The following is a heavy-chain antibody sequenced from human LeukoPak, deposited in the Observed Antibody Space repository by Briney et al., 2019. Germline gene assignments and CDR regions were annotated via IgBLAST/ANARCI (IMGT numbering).Heavy chain of an antibody. D-gene: IGHD6-19*01. CDR1: GYTFTGYY. Sequence: ASVKVSCKASGYTFTGYYMHWVRQAPGQGLEWMGWINPNSGGTNYAQKLQGRVTMTTDTSTSTAYMELRSLRSDDTAVYYCARLTPPVAVAGTSGFSLFDPWGQGTLVTVSS. CDR3: ARLTPPVAVAGTSGFSLFDP. CDR2: INPNSGGT. V-gene: IGHV1-2*02. J-gene: IGHJ5*02.